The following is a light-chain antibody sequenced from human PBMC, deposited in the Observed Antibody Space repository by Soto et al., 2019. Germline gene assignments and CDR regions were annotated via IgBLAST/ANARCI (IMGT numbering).Light chain of an antibody. J-gene: IGKJ4*01. CDR2: GAS. CDR3: LQSHSAPLT. CDR1: QSIDRY. Sequence: DIQMTQSPSSLSASVGDTVTITCRASQSIDRYLSWYQHKVGKAPNLLMYGASSLQSGVPSRFSGSGSGTDFTLTISSLQAEDFASYYCLQSHSAPLTVGGGTKVEI. V-gene: IGKV1-39*01.